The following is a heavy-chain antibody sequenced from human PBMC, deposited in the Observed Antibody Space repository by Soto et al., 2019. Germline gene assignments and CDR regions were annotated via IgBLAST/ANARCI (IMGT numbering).Heavy chain of an antibody. CDR2: IIPIFGTA. D-gene: IGHD3-3*01. CDR1: GGTFSSYA. CDR3: ARHPDFWSGYSSSSADYYYYGMDV. V-gene: IGHV1-69*13. J-gene: IGHJ6*02. Sequence: ASVKVSCKASGGTFSSYAISWVRQAPGQGLEWMGGIIPIFGTANYAQKFQGRVTITADESTSTAYMELSSLRSEDTVVYYCARHPDFWSGYSSSSADYYYYGMDVWGQGTTVTVSS.